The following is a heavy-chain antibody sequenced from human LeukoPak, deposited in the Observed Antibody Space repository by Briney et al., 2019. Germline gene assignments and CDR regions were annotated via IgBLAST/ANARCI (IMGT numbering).Heavy chain of an antibody. V-gene: IGHV3-7*01. J-gene: IGHJ4*02. CDR3: AKIVGSYGTYRYDY. CDR2: INEDGSEN. D-gene: IGHD3-16*02. CDR1: GFTFSSHW. Sequence: GGSLRLSCAASGFTFSSHWMSWVRQAPGKGLEWVGNINEDGSENNSVDSVKGRLTMSRDNAKNSLYMQMNSLRADDTAVYYCAKIVGSYGTYRYDYWGQGILVTASS.